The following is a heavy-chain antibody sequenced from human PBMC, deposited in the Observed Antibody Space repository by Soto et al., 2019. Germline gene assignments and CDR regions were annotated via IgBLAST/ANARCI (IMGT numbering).Heavy chain of an antibody. J-gene: IGHJ5*02. D-gene: IGHD2-21*02. CDR3: ARSGVTGIVIPSHWFDP. V-gene: IGHV4-31*03. Sequence: SETLSLTCTVSGDSIGGVGYWSWIRQFPGRGLEWIGCISSSGSTYYNPALNNRTSLSLDTSQNQFSLKLLSVTAADTAIYYCARSGVTGIVIPSHWFDPWGQGTLVTVSS. CDR2: ISSSGST. CDR1: GDSIGGVGY.